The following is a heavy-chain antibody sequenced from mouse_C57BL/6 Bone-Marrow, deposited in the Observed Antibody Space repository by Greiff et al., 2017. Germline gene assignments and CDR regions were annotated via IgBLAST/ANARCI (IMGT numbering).Heavy chain of an antibody. V-gene: IGHV1-81*01. CDR1: GYTFTSYG. Sequence: LVESGAELARPGASVKLSCKASGYTFTSYGISWVKQRTGQGLEWIGEIYPRSGNTYYNEKFKGKATLTADKSSSTAYMELRSLTSEDSAVYFCARDTTVVASYYFDYWGQGTTLTVSS. CDR3: ARDTTVVASYYFDY. D-gene: IGHD1-1*01. J-gene: IGHJ2*01. CDR2: IYPRSGNT.